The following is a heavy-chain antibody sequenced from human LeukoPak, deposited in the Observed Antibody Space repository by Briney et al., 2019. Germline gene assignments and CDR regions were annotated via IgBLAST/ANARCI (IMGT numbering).Heavy chain of an antibody. Sequence: ASVKVSCKASGYTFTSYDINWVRQATGQGLEWMGWMNPNSGNTGYAQKFQGRVTMTRNTSISTAYMELSSLRSEDTAVYYCARGSAVTTWGLYYYYGMDVWGQGTTVTVSS. CDR1: GYTFTSYD. CDR2: MNPNSGNT. V-gene: IGHV1-8*01. D-gene: IGHD4-11*01. J-gene: IGHJ6*02. CDR3: ARGSAVTTWGLYYYYGMDV.